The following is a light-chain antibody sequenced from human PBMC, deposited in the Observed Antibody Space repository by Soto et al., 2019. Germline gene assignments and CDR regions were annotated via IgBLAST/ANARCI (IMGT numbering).Light chain of an antibody. Sequence: DIQMTQSPSSLSASVGDRVTITCRARQTIITLLNWYQQRPGEAPKLLIYAASSLQSGVPSRFSGSGSGTDFTLTISSLQPEDFATYFCQQSYSTPQTFGQGTKVEIK. J-gene: IGKJ1*01. CDR3: QQSYSTPQT. V-gene: IGKV1-39*01. CDR2: AAS. CDR1: QTIITL.